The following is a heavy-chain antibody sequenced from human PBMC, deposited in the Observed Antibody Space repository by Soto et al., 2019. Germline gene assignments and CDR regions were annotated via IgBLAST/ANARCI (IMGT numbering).Heavy chain of an antibody. V-gene: IGHV3-23*01. CDR3: AKNPGYYYDSTGYHLGY. D-gene: IGHD3-22*01. CDR1: EFTFSNYA. CDR2: ISYGGGTT. J-gene: IGHJ4*02. Sequence: GGSLRLSCAASEFTFSNYAMSWVRQAPGKGLEWVSAISYGGGTTYYADSVKGRFTISRDNSKNTLYLQMNSLRAEDTAVYYCAKNPGYYYDSTGYHLGYGGQGTLVTVSS.